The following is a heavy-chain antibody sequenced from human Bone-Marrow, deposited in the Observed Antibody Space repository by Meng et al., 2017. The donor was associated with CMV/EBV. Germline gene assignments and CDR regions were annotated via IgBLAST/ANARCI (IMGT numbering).Heavy chain of an antibody. J-gene: IGHJ6*01. CDR3: ARATLRDLYGMDV. CDR1: GFTFSSYS. V-gene: IGHV3-48*04. Sequence: GESLKISCAASGFTFSSYSMNWVRQAPGKGLEWVSYISSSSSTIYYADSVKGRFTISRDNAKNSLYLQMESLRAEDTALYYCARATLRDLYGMDVWGQGTTVTVSS. CDR2: ISSSSSTI.